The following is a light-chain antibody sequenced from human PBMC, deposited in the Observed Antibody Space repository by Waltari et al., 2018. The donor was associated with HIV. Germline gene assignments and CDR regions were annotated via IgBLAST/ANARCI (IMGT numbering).Light chain of an antibody. J-gene: IGLJ3*02. CDR3: NSYTSTDRWV. CDR2: DVT. V-gene: IGLV2-14*03. CDR1: TNDAGRYAY. Sequence: QSALTQPASVSGSPGQSITISCTGTTNDAGRYAYVSWYQQHPGKAPKLLIYDVTYRPSGVSTRFSGSKSGNTASLTVSGLQAEDEADYYCNSYTSTDRWVFGGGTKLTVL.